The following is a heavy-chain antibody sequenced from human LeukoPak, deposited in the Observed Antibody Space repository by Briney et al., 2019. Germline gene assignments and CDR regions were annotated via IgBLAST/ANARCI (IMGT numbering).Heavy chain of an antibody. CDR2: IYYSGST. V-gene: IGHV4-39*07. D-gene: IGHD6-13*01. CDR1: GGSISSSSHS. J-gene: IGHJ6*03. Sequence: PSETLSLTCSVSGGSISSSSHSWGWIRQSPGKGLEWIGSIYYSGSTFYNPSLKSRVTISVDTSKNQFSLKLSSVTAADTAVYYCARLRDSSSWYFYYYYMDVWGKGTTVTISS. CDR3: ARLRDSSSWYFYYYYMDV.